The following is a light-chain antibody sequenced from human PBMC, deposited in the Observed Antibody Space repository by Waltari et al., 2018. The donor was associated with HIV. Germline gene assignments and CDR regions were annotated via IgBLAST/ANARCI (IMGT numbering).Light chain of an antibody. V-gene: IGKV2-30*01. Sequence: DVVVTQSPLSLPVTLGQPASISCRTGQSLVYSDGNTYLSWFQQRPGQSPRRLIYKVSIRDSGVPDRFSGSGSGTDFTLKISRVEAEDVGVYYCLQGTHSPWTLGQGTKVEIK. CDR2: KVS. CDR1: QSLVYSDGNTY. J-gene: IGKJ1*01. CDR3: LQGTHSPWT.